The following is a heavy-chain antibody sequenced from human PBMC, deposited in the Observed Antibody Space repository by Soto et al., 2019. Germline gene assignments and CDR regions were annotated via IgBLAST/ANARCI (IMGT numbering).Heavy chain of an antibody. CDR2: IWYDGSNK. J-gene: IGHJ3*02. V-gene: IGHV3-33*01. CDR1: GFTFSSYG. D-gene: IGHD3-16*01. Sequence: QVQLVESGGGVVQPGRSLRLSCAASGFTFSSYGMQWVRQAPGKGLEWVAVIWYDGSNKYYADSVKGRFTISRDNSKNTLYLQMNSVRAEDTAVYYCARRWGYDAFDIWGQGTMVTVSS. CDR3: ARRWGYDAFDI.